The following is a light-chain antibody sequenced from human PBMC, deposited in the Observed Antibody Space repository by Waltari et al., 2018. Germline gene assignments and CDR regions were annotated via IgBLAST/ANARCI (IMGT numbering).Light chain of an antibody. J-gene: IGKJ1*01. CDR3: QKYNVRPPWT. CDR1: QDIHSD. V-gene: IGKV3-15*01. CDR2: SAS. Sequence: EVVMTQSPATLSVSPGERATLSCRASQDIHSDLAWYQQKPGQPPRLLIYSASTTPTGAPARFTGSGSGTEVTLTVSSLQPEDSAVYYCQKYNVRPPWTFGQGTKVEIK.